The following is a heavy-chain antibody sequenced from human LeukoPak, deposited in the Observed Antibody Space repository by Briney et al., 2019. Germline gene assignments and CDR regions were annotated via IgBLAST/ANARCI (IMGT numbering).Heavy chain of an antibody. J-gene: IGHJ4*02. CDR3: ARGPDYDILADYFDY. CDR1: GFTVSSYS. D-gene: IGHD3-9*01. CDR2: ISSSSSYI. Sequence: PGGSLRLSCAASGFTVSSYSMNWVRQAPGKGLEWVSSISSSSSYIYYADSVKGRFTISRDNAKNSLYLQMNSLRPEDTAVYYCARGPDYDILADYFDYWGQGTLVTVSS. V-gene: IGHV3-21*01.